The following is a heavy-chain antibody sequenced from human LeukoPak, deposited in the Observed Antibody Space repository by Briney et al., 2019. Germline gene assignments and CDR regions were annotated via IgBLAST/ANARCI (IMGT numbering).Heavy chain of an antibody. D-gene: IGHD2-21*02. CDR1: GDSISRNNYY. CDR2: MSYSGST. J-gene: IGHJ4*02. Sequence: SETLSLTCTVSGDSISRNNYYWGWIRQPPGKGLEWIGQMSYSGSTYYNPSLKSRVTMSIDTSKSQFSLKLTSVTAADTAVYYCARNDAKMVTVDYWGQGTLVTVSS. V-gene: IGHV4-39*01. CDR3: ARNDAKMVTVDY.